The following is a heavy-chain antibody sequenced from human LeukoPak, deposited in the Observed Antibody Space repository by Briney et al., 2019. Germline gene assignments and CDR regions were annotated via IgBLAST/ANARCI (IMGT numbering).Heavy chain of an antibody. V-gene: IGHV1-8*03. CDR3: ARGGKRIAAAGTGP. Sequence: ASVKVSCKASGYTFTSYDINWVRQATGQGLEWMGWMNPNSGNTGYAQKFQGRVTITRNTSISTAYMELSSLRSEDTAVYYCARGGKRIAAAGTGPWGQGTLVTVSS. D-gene: IGHD6-13*01. CDR1: GYTFTSYD. CDR2: MNPNSGNT. J-gene: IGHJ5*02.